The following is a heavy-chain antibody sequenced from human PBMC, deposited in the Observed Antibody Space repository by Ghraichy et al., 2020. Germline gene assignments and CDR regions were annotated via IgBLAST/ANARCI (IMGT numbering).Heavy chain of an antibody. CDR2: ISYDGSNK. Sequence: GGSLRLSCAASGFTFSSYAMHWVRQAPGKGLEWVAVISYDGSNKYYADSVKGRFTISRDNSKNTLYLQMNSLRAEDTAVYYCARDAYYDFWSGYSHFDYWGQGTLVTVSS. CDR3: ARDAYYDFWSGYSHFDY. V-gene: IGHV3-30*04. CDR1: GFTFSSYA. J-gene: IGHJ4*02. D-gene: IGHD3-3*01.